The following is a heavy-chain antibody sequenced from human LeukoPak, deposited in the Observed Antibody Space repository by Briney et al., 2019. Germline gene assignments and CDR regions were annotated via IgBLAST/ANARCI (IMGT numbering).Heavy chain of an antibody. Sequence: GGSLRLSCAASGFTFSSYAMHWVRQAPGKGLEWVAVISYDGSNKYYADSVKGRFTISRDNSKNTLYLQMNSLRAEDTAVYYCAKERGIVAVPAASSFDYWGQGTLVTVSS. J-gene: IGHJ4*02. V-gene: IGHV3-30*04. CDR2: ISYDGSNK. CDR1: GFTFSSYA. D-gene: IGHD2-2*01. CDR3: AKERGIVAVPAASSFDY.